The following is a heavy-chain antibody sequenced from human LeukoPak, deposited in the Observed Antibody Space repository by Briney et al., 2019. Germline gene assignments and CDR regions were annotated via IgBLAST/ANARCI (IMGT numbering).Heavy chain of an antibody. CDR1: GYTFTSYG. CDR2: ISAYNGNT. J-gene: IGHJ3*02. Sequence: VASVKVSCKASGYTFTSYGINWVRQAPGQGLEWMGWISAYNGNTNFAQKLQGRITMTTDTSTSTAYMELRSLRSDDTAVYYCVRSGYCYGGTCHSGAFDIWGQGTVVTVSS. V-gene: IGHV1-18*01. CDR3: VRSGYCYGGTCHSGAFDI. D-gene: IGHD2-15*01.